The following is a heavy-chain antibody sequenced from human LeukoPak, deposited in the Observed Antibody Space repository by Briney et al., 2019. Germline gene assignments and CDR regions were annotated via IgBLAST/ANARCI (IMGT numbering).Heavy chain of an antibody. CDR2: MTGDGGTT. Sequence: PGGSLRLSCAASGFTFYDYAMHWVRQVPGKGLEWVSLMTGDGGTTDYTDSVKGRFTISKDNSKESLYLQMNSLRPEDSGIYYCVKDTVTMLLGVLSDYYHGMHVWGQGTTVTVSS. V-gene: IGHV3-43*02. D-gene: IGHD3-10*01. CDR3: VKDTVTMLLGVLSDYYHGMHV. J-gene: IGHJ6*02. CDR1: GFTFYDYA.